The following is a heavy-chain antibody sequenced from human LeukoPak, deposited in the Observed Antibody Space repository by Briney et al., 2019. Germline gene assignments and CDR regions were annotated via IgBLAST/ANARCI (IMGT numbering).Heavy chain of an antibody. Sequence: ASVKVSCKASGYTFTGYYMHWVRQAPGQGLEWMGWINPNSGGTNYAQKFQGRVTMTRDTSISTAYMELSRLRSDDTAVYYCAREKAVAVAGTVTPTYWGQGTLVTVSS. V-gene: IGHV1-2*02. CDR2: INPNSGGT. J-gene: IGHJ4*02. CDR1: GYTFTGYY. D-gene: IGHD6-19*01. CDR3: AREKAVAVAGTVTPTY.